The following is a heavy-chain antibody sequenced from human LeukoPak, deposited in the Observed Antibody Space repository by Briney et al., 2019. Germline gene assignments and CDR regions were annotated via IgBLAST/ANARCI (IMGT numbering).Heavy chain of an antibody. CDR2: ISGSGGST. V-gene: IGHV3-23*01. CDR3: AKVSTSRRGVISYFDY. D-gene: IGHD3-10*01. Sequence: GGSLRLSCAVSGFTFSSYGMSWVRQAPGKGLEWVSAISGSGGSTYYADSVKGRFTISRDNSKNTLYLQMNSLRAEDTAVYYCAKVSTSRRGVISYFDYWGQGTLVTVSS. CDR1: GFTFSSYG. J-gene: IGHJ4*02.